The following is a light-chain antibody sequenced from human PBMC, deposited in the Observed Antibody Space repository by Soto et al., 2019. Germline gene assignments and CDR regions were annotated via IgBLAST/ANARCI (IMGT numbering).Light chain of an antibody. CDR3: QSYDNSLNHVV. CDR2: GDN. V-gene: IGLV1-40*01. Sequence: QSVLTQPPSVSGAPGQRVTIPCTGSSSNIGSFYDVHWYQQLPGTVPKLLIYGDNNRPSGVPDRFSGSKSGTAASLAITGLQAEDDADYYCQSYDNSLNHVVFGGGTQLTVL. J-gene: IGLJ2*01. CDR1: SSNIGSFYD.